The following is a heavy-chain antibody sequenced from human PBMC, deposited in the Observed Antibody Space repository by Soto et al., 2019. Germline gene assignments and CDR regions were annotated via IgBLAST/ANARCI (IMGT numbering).Heavy chain of an antibody. CDR1: GGTFTSYG. V-gene: IGHV1-69*10. CDR2: IIPILGKT. J-gene: IGHJ4*02. CDR3: ARVIIGGPVVTARGAFDY. Sequence: SVEVSCKASGGTFTSYGISWVRQAPGQGLEWMGGIIPILGKTHFAQKIQGRVTITADESTSTAYMELTGLKAEDTAMYYCARVIIGGPVVTARGAFDYWGQGTLVTVSS. D-gene: IGHD2-15*01.